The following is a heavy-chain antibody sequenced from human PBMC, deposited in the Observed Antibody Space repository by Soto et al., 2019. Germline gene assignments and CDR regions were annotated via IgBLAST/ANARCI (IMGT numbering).Heavy chain of an antibody. CDR2: ISGYNGNT. CDR3: ARDVFCGGAPACPDMDV. V-gene: IGHV1-18*04. CDR1: GYPSIGYS. Sequence: XPVKVSCRASGYPSIGYSITWLRRAPGQGLEWMGRISGYNGNTNYARTLRGRLTLTTDTSTSTAYMELRSLTSDDTAVYYCARDVFCGGAPACPDMDVWGQGTTVTVSS. D-gene: IGHD2-21*01. J-gene: IGHJ6*02.